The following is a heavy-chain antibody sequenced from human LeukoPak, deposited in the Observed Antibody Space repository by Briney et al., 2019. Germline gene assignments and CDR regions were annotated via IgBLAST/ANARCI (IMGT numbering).Heavy chain of an antibody. CDR1: GYTLTELS. J-gene: IGHJ4*02. D-gene: IGHD3-22*01. CDR3: ARVTTYYYDSSGSMLDY. Sequence: ASVKVSCKVSGYTLTELSMHWVRQAPGKGLEWMGGFDPEDGETIYAQKFQGRVTITADESTSTAYMELSSLRSEDTAVYYCARVTTYYYDSSGSMLDYWGQGTLVTVSS. V-gene: IGHV1-24*01. CDR2: FDPEDGET.